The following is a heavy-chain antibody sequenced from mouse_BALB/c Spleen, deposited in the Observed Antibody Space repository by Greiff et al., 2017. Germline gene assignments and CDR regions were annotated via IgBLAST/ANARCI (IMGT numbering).Heavy chain of an antibody. CDR3: ARRGLRLQAMDY. J-gene: IGHJ4*01. D-gene: IGHD1-2*01. CDR2: IDPSDSYT. V-gene: IGHV1-69*02. Sequence: VQLQQPGAELVKPGASVKLSCKASGYTFTSYWMHWVKQRPGQGLEWIGEIDPSDSYTNYNQKFKGKATLTVDKSSSTAYMQLSSLTSEDSAVYYCARRGLRLQAMDYWGQGTSGTVSS. CDR1: GYTFTSYW.